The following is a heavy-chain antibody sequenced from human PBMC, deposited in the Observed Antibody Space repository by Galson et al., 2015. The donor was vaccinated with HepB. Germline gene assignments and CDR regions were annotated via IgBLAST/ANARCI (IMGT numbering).Heavy chain of an antibody. J-gene: IGHJ4*02. CDR3: AIVDPEGYYFDY. D-gene: IGHD3/OR15-3a*01. V-gene: IGHV3-21*06. Sequence: SLRLSCAASGFTFSSYRMNWVRQAPGKGLEWISTISSSGIYIYYADSVKGRFTISRDNAKNSLYLQMNSLRAEDTAVYYCAIVDPEGYYFDYWGQGTLVTVSS. CDR1: GFTFSSYR. CDR2: ISSSGIYI.